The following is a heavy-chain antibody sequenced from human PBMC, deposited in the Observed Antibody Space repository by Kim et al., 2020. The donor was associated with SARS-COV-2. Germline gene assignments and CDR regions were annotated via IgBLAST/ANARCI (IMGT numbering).Heavy chain of an antibody. V-gene: IGHV3-23*01. Sequence: FTISRDNSKNTLYLQMNSLRAEDTAVYYCAKVSGRHMVRGVIGYYYGMDVWGQGTTVTVSS. CDR3: AKVSGRHMVRGVIGYYYGMDV. J-gene: IGHJ6*02. D-gene: IGHD3-10*01.